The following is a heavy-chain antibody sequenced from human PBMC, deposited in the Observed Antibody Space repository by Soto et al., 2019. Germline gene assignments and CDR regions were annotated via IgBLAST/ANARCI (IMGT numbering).Heavy chain of an antibody. CDR2: IIPIFGTA. CDR3: ARDPPSSGYYFDYFDY. Sequence: ASVKVSCXASGGTFSSYASSWVRQAPGQGLEWMGGIIPIFGTANYAQKFQGRVTITADESTSTAYMELSSLRSEDTAVYYCARDPPSSGYYFDYFDYWGQGTLVTVSS. D-gene: IGHD3-22*01. CDR1: GGTFSSYA. V-gene: IGHV1-69*13. J-gene: IGHJ4*02.